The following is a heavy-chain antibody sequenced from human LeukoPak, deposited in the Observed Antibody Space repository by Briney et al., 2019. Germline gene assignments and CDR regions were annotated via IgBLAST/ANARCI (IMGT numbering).Heavy chain of an antibody. CDR2: IYYSGST. CDR1: GGSISSSSYY. V-gene: IGHV4-39*01. D-gene: IGHD6-13*01. CDR3: ATYSSSWSRFDY. J-gene: IGHJ4*02. Sequence: SSETLSLTCTVSGGSISSSSYYWGWIRQPPGKGLEWIGSIYYSGSTYYNPSLKSRVTISVDTSKNQFSLKLSSVTAADTAVYYCATYSSSWSRFDYWGQGTLVTVSS.